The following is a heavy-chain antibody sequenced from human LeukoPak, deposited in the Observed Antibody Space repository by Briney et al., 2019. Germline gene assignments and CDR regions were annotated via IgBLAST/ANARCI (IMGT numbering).Heavy chain of an antibody. D-gene: IGHD3-3*01. V-gene: IGHV3-11*01. CDR3: AKDLNYDFWSGHFDY. J-gene: IGHJ4*02. CDR1: GFTFSDYY. Sequence: GGSLRLSCVASGFTFSDYYMSWIRKAPGKGLEWVSYISSRGSTIYFADSVKGRFTISRDNAKNSLYLQMNSLRAEDMALYYCAKDLNYDFWSGHFDYWGQGTLVTVS. CDR2: ISSRGSTI.